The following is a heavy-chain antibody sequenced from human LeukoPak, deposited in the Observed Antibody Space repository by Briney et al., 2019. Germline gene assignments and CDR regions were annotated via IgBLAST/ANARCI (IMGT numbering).Heavy chain of an antibody. D-gene: IGHD2-15*01. J-gene: IGHJ4*02. CDR3: ARDGSGSGDC. CDR1: GFTFNIFG. Sequence: PGGALRLSCAASGFTFNIFGMNWVRQAPGKGLEFVSSISSDATHIYYADSVKGRFTISRDNARNSLFLEMNSLRAEDTAVYYCARDGSGSGDCWGQGTLVTASS. CDR2: ISSDATHI. V-gene: IGHV3-21*01.